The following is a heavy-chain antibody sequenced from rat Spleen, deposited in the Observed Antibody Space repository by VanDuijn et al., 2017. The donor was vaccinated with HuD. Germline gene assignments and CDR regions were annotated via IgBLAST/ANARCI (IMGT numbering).Heavy chain of an antibody. D-gene: IGHD1-6*01. V-gene: IGHV5-25*01. CDR3: ARTTDYYYVRYYFDY. Sequence: EVQLVESGGGLVQPGWSLKLSCAASGFTFSNYYMAWVRQAPKKGLEWVATISASGIRTYYPDSVKGRFTISRDNAKSSLYLQMNSLRSEDTATYYCARTTDYYYVRYYFDYWGQGVMVTVSS. CDR1: GFTFSNYY. J-gene: IGHJ2*01. CDR2: ISASGIRT.